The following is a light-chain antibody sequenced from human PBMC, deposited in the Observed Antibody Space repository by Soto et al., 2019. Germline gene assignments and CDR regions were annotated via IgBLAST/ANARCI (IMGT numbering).Light chain of an antibody. J-gene: IGKJ4*01. Sequence: EIVLTQSPDTLSLSPGERATLSCRASQSVSSSFLAWYHQKPGQAPRLLIYRASSRATGIPDRFTGSGSGTDFTLTISRLEPEDFAVYYCQQYESSPLTFSGGTKVEIK. CDR1: QSVSSSF. CDR3: QQYESSPLT. V-gene: IGKV3-20*01. CDR2: RAS.